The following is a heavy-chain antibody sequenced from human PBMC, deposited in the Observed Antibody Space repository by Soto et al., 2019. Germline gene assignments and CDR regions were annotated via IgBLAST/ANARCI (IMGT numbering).Heavy chain of an antibody. V-gene: IGHV2-70*01. Sequence: GPTLVNPRQTLTLTCTFSGFSLSTSGMCVSWIRQPPGKALEWLALIDWDDDKYYSTSLKTRLTISKDTSKNQVVLTMTNMDPVDTATYYCARMTVAAHYYYYGMDVWGQGTTVAVS. CDR1: GFSLSTSGMC. CDR3: ARMTVAAHYYYYGMDV. CDR2: IDWDDDK. D-gene: IGHD6-19*01. J-gene: IGHJ6*02.